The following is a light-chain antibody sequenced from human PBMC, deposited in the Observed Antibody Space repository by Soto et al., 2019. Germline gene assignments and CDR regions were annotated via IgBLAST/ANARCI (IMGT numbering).Light chain of an antibody. V-gene: IGLV2-8*01. CDR1: SSDVGGYNY. CDR3: SSYAGSNNLV. J-gene: IGLJ2*01. CDR2: EVS. Sequence: QSALTQPRSASGSPGQSVTISCTGTSSDVGGYNYVSWYQQHPGKAPKFMIYEVSKRPSGVPDRFSGSKSGNTASLTVSGLQAEDEADYYCSSYAGSNNLVFGGGTKLTVL.